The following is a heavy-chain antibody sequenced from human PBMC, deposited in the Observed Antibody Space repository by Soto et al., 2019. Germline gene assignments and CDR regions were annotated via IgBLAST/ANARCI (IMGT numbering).Heavy chain of an antibody. Sequence: ASVKVSCKASGGTCSSYAISWVQQAPGQGLEWMGGIIPIFGTANYAQKFQGRVTITADESTSTAYMELSSLRSEDTAVYYCATSGAHIVVVTGVRGWFDPWGQGTLVTVSS. CDR1: GGTCSSYA. V-gene: IGHV1-69*13. J-gene: IGHJ5*02. CDR3: ATSGAHIVVVTGVRGWFDP. CDR2: IIPIFGTA. D-gene: IGHD2-21*02.